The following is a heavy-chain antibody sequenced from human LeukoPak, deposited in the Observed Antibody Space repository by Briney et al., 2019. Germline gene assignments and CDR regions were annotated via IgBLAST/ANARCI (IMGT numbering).Heavy chain of an antibody. V-gene: IGHV3-7*01. D-gene: IGHD6-19*01. CDR1: GFTFSSYW. CDR2: IKQDGSQK. J-gene: IGHJ6*03. Sequence: GGSLRLSCAASGFTFSSYWMSWVRQAPGKGLEWVANIKQDGSQKYYVDSVKGRFTISRDNAKNSLYLQMNSLRAEDTAVYYCARDARRYSSGWYGSVDYYHYYMDVWGKGTTVTISS. CDR3: ARDARRYSSGWYGSVDYYHYYMDV.